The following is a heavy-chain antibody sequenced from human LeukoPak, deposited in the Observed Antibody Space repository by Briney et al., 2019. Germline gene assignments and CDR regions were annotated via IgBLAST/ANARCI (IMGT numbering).Heavy chain of an antibody. CDR2: ISAYNGNT. J-gene: IGHJ4*02. Sequence: GASVKVSCKASGYTSTSYGISWVRQAPGQGLEWMGWISAYNGNTNYAQKLQGRVTMTTDTSTSTSYMGLRSLRSDDTAVYYCARDFGVWFGGTGGYWGQGTLVTVSS. D-gene: IGHD3-10*01. CDR3: ARDFGVWFGGTGGY. CDR1: GYTSTSYG. V-gene: IGHV1-18*01.